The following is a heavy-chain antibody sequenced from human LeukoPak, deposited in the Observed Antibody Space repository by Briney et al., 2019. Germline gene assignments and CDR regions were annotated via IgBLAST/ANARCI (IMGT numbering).Heavy chain of an antibody. Sequence: PSETLSLTCTVSGGSISSGDYYWSWIRQPPGKGLEWIGYIYYSGSTYYNPSLKSRVTISVDTSKNQFSLKLSSVTAADTAVYYCARVRNSGGRFDYWGQGTLVTVSS. J-gene: IGHJ4*02. CDR3: ARVRNSGGRFDY. D-gene: IGHD1-14*01. V-gene: IGHV4-30-4*01. CDR1: GGSISSGDYY. CDR2: IYYSGST.